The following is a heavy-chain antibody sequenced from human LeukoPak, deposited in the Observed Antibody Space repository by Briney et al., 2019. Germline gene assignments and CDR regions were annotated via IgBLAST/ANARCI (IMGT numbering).Heavy chain of an antibody. CDR3: ARETYDFWSSYQTRGSWFDP. V-gene: IGHV4-34*01. Sequence: PSETLSLTCAVYGGSFSGYYWSWIRQPPGKGLEWIGEINHSGSTNYNPSLKSRVTISVDTSKNQFSLKLSSVTAADTAVYYCARETYDFWSSYQTRGSWFDPWGQGTLVTVSS. CDR2: INHSGST. CDR1: GGSFSGYY. D-gene: IGHD3-3*01. J-gene: IGHJ5*02.